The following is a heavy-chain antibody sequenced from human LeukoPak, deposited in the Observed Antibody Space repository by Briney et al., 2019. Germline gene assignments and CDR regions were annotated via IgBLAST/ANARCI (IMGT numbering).Heavy chain of an antibody. CDR3: ARDGQWLQNRYYLDY. CDR1: GFTFSNNA. V-gene: IGHV3-30*04. CDR2: ISYEGSNK. Sequence: GGSLRLSCAASGFTFSNNAMHWVRQAPGKGLAWVAVISYEGSNKYYADSVKGRFTISRDNCKNTLYLQMNSLRAEDTAVYYCARDGQWLQNRYYLDYWRQGCLVTVPS. J-gene: IGHJ4*02. D-gene: IGHD5-24*01.